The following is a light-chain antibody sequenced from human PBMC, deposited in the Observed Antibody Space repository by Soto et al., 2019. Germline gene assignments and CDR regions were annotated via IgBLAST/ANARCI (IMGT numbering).Light chain of an antibody. CDR1: SSDVGDNNY. V-gene: IGLV2-14*01. J-gene: IGLJ1*01. Sequence: QSALTQPASVSGSPGQSITISCTGTSSDVGDNNYVSWYQQNPGKAPKLMIYEVSNRPSGVSNRFSASKSGNTASLTISGLQAEDEAEYYCSSYTSSSPYVFGTGTKLTVL. CDR3: SSYTSSSPYV. CDR2: EVS.